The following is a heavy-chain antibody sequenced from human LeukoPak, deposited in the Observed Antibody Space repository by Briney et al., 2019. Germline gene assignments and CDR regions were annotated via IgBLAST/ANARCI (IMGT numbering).Heavy chain of an antibody. CDR2: IIPILGIA. D-gene: IGHD6-19*01. V-gene: IGHV1-69*04. CDR1: GGTFSSYA. CDR3: AREAVAGLYYYYGMDV. Sequence: ASVKVSCKASGGTFSSYAISWVRQAPGQGLEWMGRIIPILGIANYAQKFQGRVTITADKSTSTAYMELSSLRSEDTAVYYCAREAVAGLYYYYGMDVWGQGTTVTVSS. J-gene: IGHJ6*02.